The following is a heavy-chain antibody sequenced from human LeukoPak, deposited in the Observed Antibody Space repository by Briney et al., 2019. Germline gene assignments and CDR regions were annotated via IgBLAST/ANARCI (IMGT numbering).Heavy chain of an antibody. Sequence: TLSLTCSVSGGSITSGRYYWTWIRQYPEKGLEWIGYSYYTGSTHYKPSLKSRAAISLDKSKNQFSLNQTSATAADTAVYYCARATYDLLTGYYLDSWGQGTLVTVSS. J-gene: IGHJ4*02. D-gene: IGHD3-9*01. V-gene: IGHV4-31*03. CDR2: SYYTGST. CDR1: GGSITSGRYY. CDR3: ARATYDLLTGYYLDS.